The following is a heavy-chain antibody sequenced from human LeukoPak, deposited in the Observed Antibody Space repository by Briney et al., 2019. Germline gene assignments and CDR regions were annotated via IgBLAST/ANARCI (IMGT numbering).Heavy chain of an antibody. CDR2: ISSSSSTI. CDR3: ARDQDYSKFWENWFDP. J-gene: IGHJ5*02. CDR1: GFTFSSYA. Sequence: GGSLRLSCAASGFTFSSYAMGWVRQAPGKGLEWVSYISSSSSTIYYADSVKGRFTISRDNAKNSLYLQMNSLRDEDTAVYYCARDQDYSKFWENWFDPWGQGTLVTVSS. D-gene: IGHD4-4*01. V-gene: IGHV3-48*02.